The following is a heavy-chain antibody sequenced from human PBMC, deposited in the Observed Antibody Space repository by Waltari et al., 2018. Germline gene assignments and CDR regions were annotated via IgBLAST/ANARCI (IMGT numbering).Heavy chain of an antibody. CDR1: GYSISSGYY. Sequence: QVQLQESGPGLVKPSETLSLTCAVSGYSISSGYYWGWIRQPPGKGLEWIGSIDHSGSTYYNPSLKSRVTISVDTSKNQFSLKLSSVTAADTAVYYCARVSCYAPYYYGMDVWGQGTTVTVSS. CDR2: IDHSGST. V-gene: IGHV4-38-2*01. CDR3: ARVSCYAPYYYGMDV. D-gene: IGHD2-2*01. J-gene: IGHJ6*02.